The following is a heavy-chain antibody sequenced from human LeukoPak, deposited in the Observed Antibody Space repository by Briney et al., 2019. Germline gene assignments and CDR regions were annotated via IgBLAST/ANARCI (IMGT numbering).Heavy chain of an antibody. J-gene: IGHJ4*02. CDR3: ARENTSSGWSTFDY. D-gene: IGHD6-19*01. CDR2: IYSGGST. CDR1: GFTVSSNY. V-gene: IGHV3-53*04. Sequence: GGSLRLSCAASGFTVSSNYMSWVRQARGKGLEWVSVIYSGGSTYYADSVKGRFTISRHNSKNTLYLQMNSLRAEDTAVYYCARENTSSGWSTFDYWGQGTLVTVSS.